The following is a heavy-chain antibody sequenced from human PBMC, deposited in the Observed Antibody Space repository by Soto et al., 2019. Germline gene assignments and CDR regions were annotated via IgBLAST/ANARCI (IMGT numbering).Heavy chain of an antibody. CDR2: FDPEDGET. CDR1: GYTLTELS. Sequence: ASVKVSCKVSGYTLTELSMHWVRQAPGKGLEWMGGFDPEDGETNYAQKFQERVTITRDMSTSTAYMELSSLRSEDTAVYYCAADYYDFWSGYYNFDYWGQGTLVTVSS. V-gene: IGHV1-24*01. D-gene: IGHD3-3*01. J-gene: IGHJ4*02. CDR3: AADYYDFWSGYYNFDY.